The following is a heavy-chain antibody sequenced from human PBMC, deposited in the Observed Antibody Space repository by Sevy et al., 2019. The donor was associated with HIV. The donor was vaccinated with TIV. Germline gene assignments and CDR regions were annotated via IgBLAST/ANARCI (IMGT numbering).Heavy chain of an antibody. J-gene: IGHJ4*02. CDR1: GYTLTELS. V-gene: IGHV1-24*01. CDR3: ATTKDYYDSSGYPFDY. D-gene: IGHD3-22*01. Sequence: ASVKVSCKVSGYTLTELSMHWLRQAPGKGFEWVGSFDPEDGETVYEHNFQGRVSMTEDTSTDTAYMEVISLKFEDTAVYYCATTKDYYDSSGYPFDYLGQGTMVTVSS. CDR2: FDPEDGET.